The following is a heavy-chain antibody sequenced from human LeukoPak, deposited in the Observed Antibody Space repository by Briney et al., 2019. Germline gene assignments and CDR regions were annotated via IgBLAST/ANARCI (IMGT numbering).Heavy chain of an antibody. CDR2: ISNSADTK. CDR1: GFTFSDYY. V-gene: IGHV3-11*01. D-gene: IGHD3-9*01. Sequence: PGGSLRLSCAASGFTFSDYYMSWIRQAPGKGLELVSYISNSADTKFYADSVKDRFTISRDNAKNSLYLEMNSLRAEDTAVYYCARWEGRYFELASAFDIWGQGTMVTVSS. J-gene: IGHJ3*02. CDR3: ARWEGRYFELASAFDI.